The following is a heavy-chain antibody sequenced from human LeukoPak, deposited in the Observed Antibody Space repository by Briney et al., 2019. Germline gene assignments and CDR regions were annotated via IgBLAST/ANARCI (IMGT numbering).Heavy chain of an antibody. CDR2: IDSSSGYI. CDR3: AELGITMIGGV. V-gene: IGHV3-21*01. D-gene: IGHD3-10*02. J-gene: IGHJ6*04. Sequence: GGSLRLSCAASGFTFGTYAMSWVRQPPGKGLEWVSSIDSSSGYISYADSVKGRFTISRDNARNSLFLQMSSLRDGDTAVYYCAELGITMIGGVWGKGTTVTISS. CDR1: GFTFGTYA.